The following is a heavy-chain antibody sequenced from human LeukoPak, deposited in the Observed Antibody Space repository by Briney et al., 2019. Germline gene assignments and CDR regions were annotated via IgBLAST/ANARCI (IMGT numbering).Heavy chain of an antibody. CDR2: ISYDGSNK. CDR1: GFTFSSYA. Sequence: GGSLRLSCAASGFTFSSYAMHWVRQAPGKGLEWVAVISYDGSNKYYADSVKGRFTISRDNSKNTLYLQMNSLRAEDTAVYYCAREIRRYYDFWSGYFDYWGQGTLVTVSS. V-gene: IGHV3-30-3*01. CDR3: AREIRRYYDFWSGYFDY. J-gene: IGHJ4*02. D-gene: IGHD3-3*01.